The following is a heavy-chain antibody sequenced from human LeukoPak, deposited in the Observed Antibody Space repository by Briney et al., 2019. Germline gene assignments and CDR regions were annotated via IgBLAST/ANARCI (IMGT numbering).Heavy chain of an antibody. Sequence: GRSLRLSCAASGFTFSSYGMHWGRQAPGKGLEWVAVISYDGSNKYYADSVKGRFTISRDNAKNTLYLQMNSLRAEDTAVYYCAREDYNDSGWYFDLWGRGTLVTVSS. CDR1: GFTFSSYG. D-gene: IGHD4-17*01. CDR2: ISYDGSNK. V-gene: IGHV3-30*03. J-gene: IGHJ2*01. CDR3: AREDYNDSGWYFDL.